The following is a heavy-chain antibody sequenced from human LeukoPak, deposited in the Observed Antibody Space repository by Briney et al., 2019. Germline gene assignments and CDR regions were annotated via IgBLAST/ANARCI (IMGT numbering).Heavy chain of an antibody. CDR1: GFIFSSYG. Sequence: GGSLRPSCAASGFIFSSYGMHWVRQAPGKGLEWVAVIWYDGSKKYYADSVKGRFTISRDNSKNTLYLQMNSLRAEDTAVYYCAKEWYSGYASGDYYYYYMDVWGKGTTVTVSS. V-gene: IGHV3-33*06. J-gene: IGHJ6*03. CDR3: AKEWYSGYASGDYYYYYMDV. CDR2: IWYDGSKK. D-gene: IGHD5-12*01.